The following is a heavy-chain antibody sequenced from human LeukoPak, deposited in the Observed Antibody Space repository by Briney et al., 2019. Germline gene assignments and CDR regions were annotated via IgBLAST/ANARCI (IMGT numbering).Heavy chain of an antibody. J-gene: IGHJ6*03. D-gene: IGHD2-2*01. CDR3: AHGVVPAAKSLSPWDYYYYYMDV. Sequence: SGPTLVNPTQTLTLTCTFSGFSLSTSGVGVGWIRQPPGKALEWLALIYWNDDKRYSPSLKSRLTITKDTSKNQMVLTMTNMDPVDTATDYCAHGVVPAAKSLSPWDYYYYYMDVWGKGTTVTVSS. CDR1: GFSLSTSGVG. CDR2: IYWNDDK. V-gene: IGHV2-5*01.